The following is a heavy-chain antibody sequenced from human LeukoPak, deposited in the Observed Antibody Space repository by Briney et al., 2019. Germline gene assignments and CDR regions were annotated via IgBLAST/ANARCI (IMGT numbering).Heavy chain of an antibody. CDR2: IYHSGST. CDR3: ARVEGIVGAGGSYFDG. Sequence: SETLSLTCTVSGYSISSGYYWGWIRQPPGKGLEWIGSIYHSGSTYYNPSLKSRVTISLDTSKQQFCLKLSSATAADRAVYYCARVEGIVGAGGSYFDGWGQGALVTASS. D-gene: IGHD1-26*01. V-gene: IGHV4-38-2*02. J-gene: IGHJ4*02. CDR1: GYSISSGYY.